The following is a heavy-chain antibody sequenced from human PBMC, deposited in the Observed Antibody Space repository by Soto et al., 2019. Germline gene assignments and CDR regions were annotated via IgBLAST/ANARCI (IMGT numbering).Heavy chain of an antibody. CDR2: ISGSGGST. V-gene: IGHV3-23*01. D-gene: IGHD3-10*01. CDR1: GFTFSSYA. CDR3: AKATMFRGVIPYYFDY. Sequence: GGSLRLSCAASGFTFSSYAMSWVRQAPGKGLEWVSAISGSGGSTYYADSVKGRFTISRDNSKNTLYLQMNSLRAEDTAVYYCAKATMFRGVIPYYFDYWGQGTLVTVSS. J-gene: IGHJ4*02.